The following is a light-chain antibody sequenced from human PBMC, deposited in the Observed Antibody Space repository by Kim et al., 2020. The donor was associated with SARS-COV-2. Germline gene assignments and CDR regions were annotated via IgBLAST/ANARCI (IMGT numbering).Light chain of an antibody. CDR3: SSFTSSNTRL. CDR1: NSDVGRYTF. Sequence: GQSMTISCTGDNSDVGRYTFVSLYQQHPGRAPKLLIYDVSSRPSGISDRFSGSKSGNTASLTISGLQTDDEADYYCSSFTSSNTRLFGGGTKLTVL. CDR2: DVS. J-gene: IGLJ2*01. V-gene: IGLV2-14*03.